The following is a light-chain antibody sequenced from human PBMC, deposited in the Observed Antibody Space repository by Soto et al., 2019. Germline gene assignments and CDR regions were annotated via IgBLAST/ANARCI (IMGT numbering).Light chain of an antibody. J-gene: IGLJ1*01. CDR1: SNDVGGYVF. CDR3: SSYRSGTTFYV. Sequence: QSALTQPASVSGSPGQSNTISCTGTSNDVGGYVFVSWYQKLPGKAPKLIMYEVSNRPSGVSNRFSGSKSGNMASLTISGLQADDEGDYYCSSYRSGTTFYVFGTGTKLTVL. CDR2: EVS. V-gene: IGLV2-14*03.